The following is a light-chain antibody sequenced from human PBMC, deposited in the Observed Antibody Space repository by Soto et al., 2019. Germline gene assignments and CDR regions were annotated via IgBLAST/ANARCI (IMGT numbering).Light chain of an antibody. CDR3: QQYYTNPRT. V-gene: IGKV1-8*01. CDR2: GAS. CDR1: QSISDY. J-gene: IGKJ1*01. Sequence: ALRMTQSPSSFSASPGDRVTITCRASQSISDYVAWYQQKPGKAPKLLIYGASTLQSGVPSKFSGSGSGTDFSLTISCLQSEDFATYYCQQYYTNPRTFGQGSKVEIK.